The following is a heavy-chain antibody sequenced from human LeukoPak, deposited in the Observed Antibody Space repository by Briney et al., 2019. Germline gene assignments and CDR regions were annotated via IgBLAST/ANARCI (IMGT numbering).Heavy chain of an antibody. CDR1: GFTFSNYW. CDR3: ARAKPKNMVRGLIMRRESRYYFDY. D-gene: IGHD3-10*01. CDR2: INSDGINT. V-gene: IGHV3-74*01. Sequence: GGSLRLSCAASGFTFSNYWMHWVRQAPGKGLVWASRINSDGINTSYADSVKGRFTISRDNSKSTLYIQMNSLRAEDTAVYYCARAKPKNMVRGLIMRRESRYYFDYWGQGTLVTVSS. J-gene: IGHJ4*02.